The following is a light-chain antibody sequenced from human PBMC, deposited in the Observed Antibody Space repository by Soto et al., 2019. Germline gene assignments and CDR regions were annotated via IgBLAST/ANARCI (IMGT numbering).Light chain of an antibody. J-gene: IGKJ4*01. Sequence: EIVLTQSPATLSLSPGNRATLSCRASQSVNGYLAWYQQKPGQAPRLLIYDASNSATGIPARFSGSGSGTDFTLTITSLEPEDFAVYYCQQRSNWPSTFGGGTKVEI. CDR3: QQRSNWPST. V-gene: IGKV3-11*01. CDR1: QSVNGY. CDR2: DAS.